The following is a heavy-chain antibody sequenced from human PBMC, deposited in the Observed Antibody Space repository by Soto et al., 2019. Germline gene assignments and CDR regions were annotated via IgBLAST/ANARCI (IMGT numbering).Heavy chain of an antibody. CDR3: AFGNLSYYFDF. CDR2: IWYDGSDK. Sequence: GGSLRLACASSVFTFSGFGMGWVRQAPGKGLEWVEIIWYDGSDKYYADSVKGRFTISRDNSKNTLYLQMNSLRAEDTAVYHCAFGNLSYYFDFWGQGTPVTVSS. V-gene: IGHV3-33*08. D-gene: IGHD3-16*01. J-gene: IGHJ4*02. CDR1: VFTFSGFG.